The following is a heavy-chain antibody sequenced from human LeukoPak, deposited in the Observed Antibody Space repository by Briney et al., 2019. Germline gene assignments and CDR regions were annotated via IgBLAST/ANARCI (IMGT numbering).Heavy chain of an antibody. J-gene: IGHJ6*03. CDR2: IIPIFGTA. CDR1: GGTFSSYA. Sequence: ASVKVSCKASGGTFSSYAISWVRQAPGRGLEWMGGIIPIFGTANYAQKFQGRVTITTDESTSTAYMELSSLRSEDTAVYYCARATRPPYSKVYYYYYMDVWGKGTTVTVSS. V-gene: IGHV1-69*05. D-gene: IGHD2-21*01. CDR3: ARATRPPYSKVYYYYYMDV.